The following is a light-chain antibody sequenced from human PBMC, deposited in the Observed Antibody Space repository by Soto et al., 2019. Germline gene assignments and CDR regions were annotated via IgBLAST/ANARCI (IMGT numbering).Light chain of an antibody. V-gene: IGKV3-20*01. Sequence: EIVMTQSPGTLSLSPGERVTLSCRASQSVSSSYLAWYQQKPAQAPRLLIYGASNRATGIPDRFSGSGSGTDCNLTISRLEPEDFAVYYCQQYGGSPPYTFGEGTKLEIK. J-gene: IGKJ2*01. CDR2: GAS. CDR3: QQYGGSPPYT. CDR1: QSVSSSY.